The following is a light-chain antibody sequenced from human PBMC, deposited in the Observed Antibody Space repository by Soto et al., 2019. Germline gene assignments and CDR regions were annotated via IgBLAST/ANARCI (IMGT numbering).Light chain of an antibody. Sequence: EIVMTQSPATLSVSPGERATLSCRASQSVSINLAWYQQKPGQAPRLLIYGASTRATGIPARFSGSGSGTEFTLAISRLEPEDFAVYYCQQYGSSPETFXQGTKVDIK. CDR2: GAS. V-gene: IGKV3-15*01. CDR1: QSVSIN. J-gene: IGKJ1*01. CDR3: QQYGSSPET.